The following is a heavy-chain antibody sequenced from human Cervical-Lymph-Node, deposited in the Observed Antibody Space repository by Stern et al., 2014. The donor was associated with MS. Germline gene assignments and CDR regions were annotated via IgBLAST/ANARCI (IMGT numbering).Heavy chain of an antibody. D-gene: IGHD1-26*01. CDR2: IHDSGRT. Sequence: QVQLVESGPGLVKPSQTLSLTCTVSGGSISSSGYYWSWIRQPADKGLEWIGRIHDSGRTYYNPSLKRRVTISMDKAKNQVYLKLPCVTAADTAVYYCATTRWDLFTWNWFDPGGKGTLVTVSS. J-gene: IGHJ5*02. CDR1: GGSISSSGYY. CDR3: ATTRWDLFTWNWFDP. V-gene: IGHV4-61*02.